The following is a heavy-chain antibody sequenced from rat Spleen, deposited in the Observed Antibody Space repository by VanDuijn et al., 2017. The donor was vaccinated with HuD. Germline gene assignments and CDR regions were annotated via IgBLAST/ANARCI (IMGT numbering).Heavy chain of an antibody. V-gene: IGHV5-31*01. CDR1: GFTFNNYW. D-gene: IGHD1-2*01. Sequence: EVQLVESGGGLVQPGRSLKLTCEASGFTFNNYWMNWIRQAPGKGLEWVATITHIGGITYYPDSVKGRFTISRDNAQNSIYLQMNSLTSEDTATYYCTRESYSTFDYWGQGVMVTVSS. CDR3: TRESYSTFDY. CDR2: ITHIGGIT. J-gene: IGHJ2*01.